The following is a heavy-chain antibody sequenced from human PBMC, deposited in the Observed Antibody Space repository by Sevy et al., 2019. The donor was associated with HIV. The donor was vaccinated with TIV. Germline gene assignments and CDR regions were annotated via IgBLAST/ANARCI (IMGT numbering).Heavy chain of an antibody. V-gene: IGHV4-31*03. CDR3: ARDYYDSSGYEGYWFDP. Sequence: SETLSLTCTVSGGSISSGGYYWSWIRQHPGKGLEWIGYIYYSGSTYYNPSLKSRATISVDTSKNQFSLKLSSVTAADTAVYYCARDYYDSSGYEGYWFDPWGQGTLVTVSS. CDR1: GGSISSGGYY. D-gene: IGHD3-22*01. CDR2: IYYSGST. J-gene: IGHJ5*02.